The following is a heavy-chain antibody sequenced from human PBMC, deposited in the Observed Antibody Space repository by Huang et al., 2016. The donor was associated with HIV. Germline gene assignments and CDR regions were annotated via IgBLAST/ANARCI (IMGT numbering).Heavy chain of an antibody. D-gene: IGHD3-10*01. CDR2: ISYDGSNQ. Sequence: QERLVESGGGVVQPGRSLRLSCAASGFTFSSSAMHWVRQAPGKGLEWGAVISYDGSNQHYVDSVKGRFTISRDNSKKMLYLQMNSLRMGDTAVYYCARGSAGVLWFGEMWGQGTLVTVSS. CDR1: GFTFSSSA. J-gene: IGHJ4*02. CDR3: ARGSAGVLWFGEM. V-gene: IGHV3-30*04.